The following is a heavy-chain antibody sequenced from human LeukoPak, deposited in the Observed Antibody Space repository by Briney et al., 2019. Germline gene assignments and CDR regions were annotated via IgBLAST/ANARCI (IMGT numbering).Heavy chain of an antibody. CDR2: INHSGST. CDR3: ARVRGRYFDWLSPLRYFDY. D-gene: IGHD3-9*01. V-gene: IGHV4-34*01. Sequence: PSETLSLTCTVSGASISNYYWSWIRQPPGKGLEWIGEINHSGSTNYNPSLKSRVTISVDTSKNQFSLKLSSVTAADTAVYYCARVRGRYFDWLSPLRYFDYWGQGTLVTVSS. J-gene: IGHJ4*02. CDR1: GASISNYY.